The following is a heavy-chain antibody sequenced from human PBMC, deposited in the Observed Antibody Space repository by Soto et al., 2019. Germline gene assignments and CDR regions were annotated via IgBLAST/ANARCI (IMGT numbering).Heavy chain of an antibody. D-gene: IGHD3-10*01. Sequence: EVQLVESGGGLVQPGGSLRLSCAASGFTFSSYSMNWVRQAPGKGLEWVSYISSSSSTIYYADSVKGRFTISRDNAKNSLCLQMNSLRDEDTAVYYCGAYGSGRQYGMDVWGQGTTVTVSS. CDR3: GAYGSGRQYGMDV. J-gene: IGHJ6*02. CDR2: ISSSSSTI. CDR1: GFTFSSYS. V-gene: IGHV3-48*02.